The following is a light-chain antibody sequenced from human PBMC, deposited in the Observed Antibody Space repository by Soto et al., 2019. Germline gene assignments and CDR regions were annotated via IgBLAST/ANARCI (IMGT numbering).Light chain of an antibody. CDR1: QSVSSY. CDR3: QQRSNWTFT. J-gene: IGKJ4*01. Sequence: EIALTQSPATLSLSPGERATLSCGASQSVSSYLAWYHQKPGQAPRLLIYDASSRATGIPARFSGSGSGTDFTLTLSSLENEDFAVYYCQQRSNWTFTFGGGTKVDIK. CDR2: DAS. V-gene: IGKV3-11*01.